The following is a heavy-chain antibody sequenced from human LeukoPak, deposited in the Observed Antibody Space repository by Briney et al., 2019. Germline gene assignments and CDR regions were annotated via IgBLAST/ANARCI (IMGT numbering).Heavy chain of an antibody. CDR3: ARDHTQFDY. V-gene: IGHV3-74*01. Sequence: GRSLRLSCAASGFTFSRYWMHWVCDAPGKGLVWVSRININGRTTTYADSVKGRFTISRDNAKNTLYLQMNSLRAEDTAVYYCARDHTQFDYWGQGTLVTVSS. J-gene: IGHJ4*02. CDR2: ININGRTT. CDR1: GFTFSRYW.